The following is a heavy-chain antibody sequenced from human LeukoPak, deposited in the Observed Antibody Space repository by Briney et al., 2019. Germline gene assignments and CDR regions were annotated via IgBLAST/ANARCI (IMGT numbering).Heavy chain of an antibody. V-gene: IGHV4-38-2*02. CDR2: INHSWST. Sequence: SETLSLTCTVSGYSISNNFYWAWIRQSPGKGLEWIVSINHSWSTYYNPSLKSRVTISVDTSKNQFSLKLTSVTAADTAVYFCARGRVSSSTWYSTYYYFFYMDFWGKGTTVTVSS. D-gene: IGHD4-11*01. J-gene: IGHJ6*03. CDR3: ARGRVSSSTWYSTYYYFFYMDF. CDR1: GYSISNNFY.